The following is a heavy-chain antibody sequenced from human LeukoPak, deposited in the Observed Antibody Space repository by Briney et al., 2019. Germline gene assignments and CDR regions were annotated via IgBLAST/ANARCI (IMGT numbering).Heavy chain of an antibody. D-gene: IGHD3-22*01. V-gene: IGHV3-23*01. CDR3: AKDYRDYYDSSGYYPIDY. J-gene: IGHJ4*02. CDR2: ISGSGGST. CDR1: GFTFSSYA. Sequence: GGSLRLSCAASGFTFSSYAMSWVRQAPGKGLEWVSAISGSGGSTYYADSVKGRFTISRDNSKNTLYLQMNSLRAEDTAVYYCAKDYRDYYDSSGYYPIDYWGQGTLVTVSS.